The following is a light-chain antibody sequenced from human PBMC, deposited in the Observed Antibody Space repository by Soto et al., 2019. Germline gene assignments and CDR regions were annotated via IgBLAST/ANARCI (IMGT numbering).Light chain of an antibody. CDR3: GTWDSSLSVGV. CDR1: KNDIGVYDF. CDR2: EVV. Sequence: QSALTQPPSASGSPGQSVTISCTGTKNDIGVYDFVSWYQHHPGKAPRLIIYEVVQRPSGVPDRFSGSKSGNTASLTVSGLQAADEADYYCGTWDSSLSVGVFGGGTKVTVL. V-gene: IGLV2-8*01. J-gene: IGLJ2*01.